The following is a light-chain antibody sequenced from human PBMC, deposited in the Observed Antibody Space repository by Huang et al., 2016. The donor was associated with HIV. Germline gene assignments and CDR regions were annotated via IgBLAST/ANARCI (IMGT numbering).Light chain of an antibody. Sequence: IVMTQSPATLSVSPGERVTLSCRANRSVSSNLAWYQQGPGQAPRLPIYGSSTRAPGIPARFSGSGSGTDFSLTISSLQSEDFALYYCHQYNNWLLSFGGGTRVDI. CDR3: HQYNNWLLS. CDR2: GSS. V-gene: IGKV3-15*01. J-gene: IGKJ4*01. CDR1: RSVSSN.